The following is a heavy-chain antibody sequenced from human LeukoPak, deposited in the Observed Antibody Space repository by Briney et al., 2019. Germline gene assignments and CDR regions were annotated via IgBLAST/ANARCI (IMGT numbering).Heavy chain of an antibody. CDR2: IKQDGSEK. J-gene: IGHJ5*02. CDR1: GFTFSSYW. V-gene: IGHV3-7*01. D-gene: IGHD3-10*01. CDR3: ARGGGILWYNWFDP. Sequence: PGGSLRLSCAASGFTFSSYWMSWVRQAPGEGLEWVANIKQDGSEKYYVDSVKGRFTISRDNAKNSLYLQMNSLRAEDTAVYYCARGGGILWYNWFDPWGQGTLVTVSS.